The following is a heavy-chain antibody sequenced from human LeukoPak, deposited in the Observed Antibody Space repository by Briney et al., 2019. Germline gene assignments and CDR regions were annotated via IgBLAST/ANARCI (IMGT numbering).Heavy chain of an antibody. CDR1: GGSISSSSYY. J-gene: IGHJ5*02. CDR2: IYYSGST. CDR3: ARGGIQLWYNWFDP. V-gene: IGHV4-39*07. D-gene: IGHD5-18*01. Sequence: SETLSLTCTVSGGSISSSSYYWGWIRQPPGKGLEWIGSIYYSGSTNYNPSLKSRVTISVDTSKNQFSLKLSSVTAADTAVYYCARGGIQLWYNWFDPWGQGTLVTVSS.